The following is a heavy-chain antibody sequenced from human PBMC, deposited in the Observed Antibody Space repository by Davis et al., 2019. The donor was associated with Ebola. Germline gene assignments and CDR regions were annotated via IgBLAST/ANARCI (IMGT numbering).Heavy chain of an antibody. CDR2: INPNSGGT. J-gene: IGHJ4*02. CDR1: GYTFTGYY. Sequence: ASVKVSCKASGYTFTGYYMHWVRQAPGQGLEWMGRINPNSGGTNYAQKFQGRVTMTRDTSISTAYMELSRLRAEDTAVYYCAKVPRLVWFGELSLEYWGQGTLVTVSS. V-gene: IGHV1-2*06. D-gene: IGHD3-10*01. CDR3: AKVPRLVWFGELSLEY.